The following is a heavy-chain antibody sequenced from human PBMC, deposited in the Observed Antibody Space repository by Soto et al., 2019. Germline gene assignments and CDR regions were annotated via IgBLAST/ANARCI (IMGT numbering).Heavy chain of an antibody. CDR3: ARDYDGDYVSPKRYGMDV. J-gene: IGHJ6*02. D-gene: IGHD4-17*01. CDR1: GFTFSSYS. CDR2: ISSSSSYI. Sequence: GGSLRLSCAASGFTFSSYSMNWVRQAPGKGLEWVSSISSSSSYIYYADSVKGRFTISRDNAKNSLYLQMNSLRAEDTAVYYCARDYDGDYVSPKRYGMDVWGQGTTVTVSS. V-gene: IGHV3-21*01.